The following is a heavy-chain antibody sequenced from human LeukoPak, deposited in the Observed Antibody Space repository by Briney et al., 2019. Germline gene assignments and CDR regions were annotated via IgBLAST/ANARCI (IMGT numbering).Heavy chain of an antibody. CDR2: IYYSGST. D-gene: IGHD3-9*01. CDR3: ARQDILTGFDAFDI. CDR1: GGSISSYY. V-gene: IGHV4-59*08. J-gene: IGHJ3*02. Sequence: PSETLSLTCTVSGGSISSYYWSWIRQPPGKGLEWIGYIYYSGSTNYNPSLKSRVTISVDTSKNQFSLKLSSVTAADTAVYYCARQDILTGFDAFDIWGQGTMVSVSS.